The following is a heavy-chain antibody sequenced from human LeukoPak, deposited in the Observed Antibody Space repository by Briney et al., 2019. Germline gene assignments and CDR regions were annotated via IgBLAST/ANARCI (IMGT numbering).Heavy chain of an antibody. Sequence: SETLSLTCTVSGDSITSSSSYWGWIRQPPGKGLEWIGSIYHSGSTYYNPSLKSRVTISVDTSKDQFSLKLSSVTAADTAVYYCARVDSITIFGVGSAFFDYWGQGTLVTVSP. D-gene: IGHD3-3*01. J-gene: IGHJ4*02. CDR1: GDSITSSSSY. V-gene: IGHV4-39*07. CDR3: ARVDSITIFGVGSAFFDY. CDR2: IYHSGST.